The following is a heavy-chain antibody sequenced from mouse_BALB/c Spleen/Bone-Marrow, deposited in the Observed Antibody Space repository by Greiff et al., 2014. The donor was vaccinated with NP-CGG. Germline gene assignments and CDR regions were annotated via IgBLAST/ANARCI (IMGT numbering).Heavy chain of an antibody. D-gene: IGHD1-2*01. CDR1: GYAFSAYW. V-gene: IGHV1-80*01. Sequence: FGAELVRPGSSVKISCKASGYAFSAYWMNWVKQRPGQGLEWIGQIYPGDGDTNYNGKFKGKATLTADKSSSTAYMQLSSLTSEDSAVYFCTRSTATFDYWGQGTTLTVSS. J-gene: IGHJ2*01. CDR3: TRSTATFDY. CDR2: IYPGDGDT.